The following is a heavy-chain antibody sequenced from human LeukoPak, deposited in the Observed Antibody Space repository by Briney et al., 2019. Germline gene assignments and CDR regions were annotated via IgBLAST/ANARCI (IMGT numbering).Heavy chain of an antibody. J-gene: IGHJ4*02. V-gene: IGHV4-39*01. CDR2: IYYSGST. CDR3: ASLLVAFSE. CDR1: GVSISSSSYY. D-gene: IGHD3-3*01. Sequence: SETLSLTCTVSGVSISSSSYYWGWIRQPPGKGLEWIGSIYYSGSTYYNPSLKSRVTISVDTSKNQFSLKLSSVTAADTAVYYCASLLVAFSEWGQGTLVTVSS.